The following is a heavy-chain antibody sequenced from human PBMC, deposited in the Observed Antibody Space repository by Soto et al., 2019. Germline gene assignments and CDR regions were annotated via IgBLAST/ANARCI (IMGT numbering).Heavy chain of an antibody. CDR3: ARGRYGDY. D-gene: IGHD1-1*01. V-gene: IGHV1-18*01. CDR1: GYTFTSYG. Sequence: QVHLVQSGAEVKKPGASVKVSCKCSGYTFTSYGITWVRQAPGQGLEWMGWISAHNGNTDYAQKLQGQVTVTRDTSTSTADMELRSLRSDDTAVYYCARGRYGDYWGQGALVTVSS. J-gene: IGHJ4*02. CDR2: ISAHNGNT.